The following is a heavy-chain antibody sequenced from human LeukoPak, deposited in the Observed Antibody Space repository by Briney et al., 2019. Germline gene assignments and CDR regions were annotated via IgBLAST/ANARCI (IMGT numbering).Heavy chain of an antibody. Sequence: GESLKISCQGSGYNFTSYWIGWVRQMPGKGLEWMGIIYPGDSDTRYSPSFQGQVTISADKSISTAYLQWSSLKASDTAMYYCARSQAPYYDFWSGYYEGYGMDVWGQGTTVTVSS. D-gene: IGHD3-3*01. CDR3: ARSQAPYYDFWSGYYEGYGMDV. V-gene: IGHV5-51*01. CDR1: GYNFTSYW. J-gene: IGHJ6*02. CDR2: IYPGDSDT.